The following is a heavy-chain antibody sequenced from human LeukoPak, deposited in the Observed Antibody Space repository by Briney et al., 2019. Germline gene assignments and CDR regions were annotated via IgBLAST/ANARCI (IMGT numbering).Heavy chain of an antibody. V-gene: IGHV3-23*01. CDR3: AKRGVVIRVILVGFHKEAYYFDS. CDR1: GITLSNCG. D-gene: IGHD3-22*01. J-gene: IGHJ4*02. CDR2: ISDSGGST. Sequence: GGSLRLSCAVSGITLSNCGMSWVRQAPGKGLEWVAGISDSGGSTNYADSVKGRFTISRDNPKNTLYLQMNSLRAEDTAVYFCAKRGVVIRVILVGFHKEAYYFDSWGQGALVTVSS.